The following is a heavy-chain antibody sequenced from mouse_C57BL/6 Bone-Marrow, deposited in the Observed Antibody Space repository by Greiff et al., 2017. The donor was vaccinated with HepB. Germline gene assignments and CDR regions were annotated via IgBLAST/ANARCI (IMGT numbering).Heavy chain of an antibody. D-gene: IGHD2-5*01. V-gene: IGHV10-3*01. CDR2: IRSKSSNYAT. CDR1: GFTFNTYA. CDR3: VHSNYCDWYFDV. J-gene: IGHJ1*03. Sequence: DVQLQESGGGLVQPKGSLKLSCAASGFTFNTYAMHWVRQAPGKGLEWVARIRSKSSNYATYYADSVKDRFTISRDDSQSMLYLQMNNLKTEDTAMYYCVHSNYCDWYFDVWGTGTTVTVSS.